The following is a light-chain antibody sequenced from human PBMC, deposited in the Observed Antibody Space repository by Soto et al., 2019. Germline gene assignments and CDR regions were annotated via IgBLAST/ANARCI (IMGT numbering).Light chain of an antibody. CDR2: DVD. Sequence: QSALTQPASVSGSPGQSITISCTGTSSDVGFYNYVSWYQQHPGKAPKLMIHDVDYRPSGISYRFSGSKSGNTASLTISGLQAEDEADYYCSSYTTSSTYVFGSGTKLTVL. V-gene: IGLV2-14*03. CDR1: SSDVGFYNY. CDR3: SSYTTSSTYV. J-gene: IGLJ1*01.